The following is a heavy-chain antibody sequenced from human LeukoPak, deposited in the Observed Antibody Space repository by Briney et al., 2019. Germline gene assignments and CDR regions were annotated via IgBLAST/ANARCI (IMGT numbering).Heavy chain of an antibody. Sequence: GASVKVSCTASGYTFTSYGISWVRRAPGQGLEWMGWISAYNGNTNYAQKFQGRVTMTTDTSTSTAYMVLRSLRSDDTAVYYCARDSRYDEGYWGQGTLVTVSS. J-gene: IGHJ4*02. CDR3: ARDSRYDEGY. CDR1: GYTFTSYG. CDR2: ISAYNGNT. V-gene: IGHV1-18*01. D-gene: IGHD5-12*01.